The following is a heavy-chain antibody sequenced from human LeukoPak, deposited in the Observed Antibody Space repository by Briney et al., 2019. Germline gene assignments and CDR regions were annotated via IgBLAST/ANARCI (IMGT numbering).Heavy chain of an antibody. CDR2: IYYSGST. J-gene: IGHJ5*02. D-gene: IGHD3-22*01. V-gene: IGHV4-31*03. CDR3: ARGVLYYYDSSGRFQGWFDP. CDR1: GGSISSGGYS. Sequence: SETLSLTCTVSGGSISSGGYSWSWIRQHLGKGLEWIGYIYYSGSTYYNPSLKSRVTISVDTSKNQFSLKLSSVTAADTAVYYCARGVLYYYDSSGRFQGWFDPWGQGTLVTVSS.